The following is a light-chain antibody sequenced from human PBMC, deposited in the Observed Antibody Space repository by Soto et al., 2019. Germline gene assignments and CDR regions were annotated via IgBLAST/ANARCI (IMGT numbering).Light chain of an antibody. J-gene: IGLJ2*01. V-gene: IGLV1-40*01. CDR3: QSYDSSLIVV. CDR2: GNS. CDR1: SSNIGAGYD. Sequence: QSVLTQPTSVSGAPGQRVTISCTGSSSNIGAGYDVHWYQQLPGTAPKLLIYGNSNRPSGVPDRFSGSKSGTSASLAITGLQAEDEADYYCQSYDSSLIVVFGGGTKLTVL.